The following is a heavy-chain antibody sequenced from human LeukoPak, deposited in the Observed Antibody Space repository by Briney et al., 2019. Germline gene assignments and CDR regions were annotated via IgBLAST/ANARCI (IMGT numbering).Heavy chain of an antibody. CDR3: ARGDGAFDI. CDR1: GYTFTTVA. Sequence: ASVKVSCTASGYTFTTVAISWVRQAPGQGLEWMGWISAHNGHSIYAQNLQGKVTMTTDTSTNTAYMELNSLTSDDTAVYYCARGDGAFDIWGQGTLVTVSS. V-gene: IGHV1-18*01. J-gene: IGHJ3*02. D-gene: IGHD5-24*01. CDR2: ISAHNGHS.